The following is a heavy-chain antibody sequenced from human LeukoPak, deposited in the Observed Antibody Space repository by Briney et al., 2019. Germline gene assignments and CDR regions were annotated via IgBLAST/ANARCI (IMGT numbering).Heavy chain of an antibody. CDR1: GGSISSGDKY. CDR3: ARVTRWAGLDC. D-gene: IGHD2-21*02. CDR2: IYYSGST. V-gene: IGHV4-30-4*01. J-gene: IGHJ4*02. Sequence: SETLSLTCNVSGGSISSGDKYWSWIRQPPGKGLEWIGYIYYSGSTYYNPSLKSRLTVSVDTSENQFSLHLTSVTAADTAVYFCARVTRWAGLDCWGQGTLVTVSS.